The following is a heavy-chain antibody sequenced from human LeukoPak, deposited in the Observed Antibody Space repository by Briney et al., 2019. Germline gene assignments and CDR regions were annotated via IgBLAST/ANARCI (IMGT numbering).Heavy chain of an antibody. J-gene: IGHJ4*02. D-gene: IGHD4-23*01. CDR3: TRRSNSQPPNY. CDR1: GVSISSSPYY. Sequence: SETLSLTCTVSGVSISSSPYYWGWIRQPPGKDLEWIGSIYYSGSTYYNPSLKSRVTISVDTSKNQFSLKLSSVTAADTAVYYCTRRSNSQPPNYWGQGTLVTVSS. CDR2: IYYSGST. V-gene: IGHV4-39*01.